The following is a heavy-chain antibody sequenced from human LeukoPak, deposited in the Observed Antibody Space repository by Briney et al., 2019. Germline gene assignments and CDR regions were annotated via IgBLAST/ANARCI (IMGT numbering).Heavy chain of an antibody. CDR1: GFTFSTFA. CDR2: IFPSGGEI. V-gene: IGHV3-23*01. D-gene: IGHD2-2*01. CDR3: AKEVVVVPAAIVPYYYYYMDV. J-gene: IGHJ6*03. Sequence: GGSLRLSCAASGFTFSTFAMIWVRQPPGKGLEWVSSIFPSGGEIHYADSVRGRFTISRDNSKSTLSLQMNSLRAEDTAVYYCAKEVVVVPAAIVPYYYYYMDVWGKGTTVTISS.